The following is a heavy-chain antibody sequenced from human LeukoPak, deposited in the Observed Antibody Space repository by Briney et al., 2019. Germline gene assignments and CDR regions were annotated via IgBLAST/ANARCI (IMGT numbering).Heavy chain of an antibody. D-gene: IGHD6-19*01. CDR3: ARFRAVSGTKGSFDV. Sequence: SQTLSLTCTVSGGSISSGGYYWSWLRQHPGKGLEWIGYIYYSGSTYYNPSLKSRVTISVDTSKNQFSLKLSSVTAADTAVYYCARFRAVSGTKGSFDVWGQGTVVTVSS. J-gene: IGHJ3*01. V-gene: IGHV4-31*03. CDR1: GGSISSGGYY. CDR2: IYYSGST.